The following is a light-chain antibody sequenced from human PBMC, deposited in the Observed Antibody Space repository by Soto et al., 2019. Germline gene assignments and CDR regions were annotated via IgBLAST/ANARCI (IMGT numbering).Light chain of an antibody. CDR2: EVS. V-gene: IGLV2-14*01. CDR3: SSYTSSSTYV. Sequence: QSALTKPASVSGSPGQSITISCAGTSSDVGAYNYVSWYQQHPGKAPELMIYEVSNRPSGVSNRFSGSKSGNTASLTISGLQAEDEADYYCSSYTSSSTYVFGTGTKLTVL. J-gene: IGLJ1*01. CDR1: SSDVGAYNY.